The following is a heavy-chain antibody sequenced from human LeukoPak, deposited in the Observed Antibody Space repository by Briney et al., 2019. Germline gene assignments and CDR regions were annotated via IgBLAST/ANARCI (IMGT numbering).Heavy chain of an antibody. CDR3: ARYVWGSYPTFEFY. Sequence: PSHTMSPTSPVSGGSISSYYWRWIRQPPRKVLGWVGLTPYSGGTNYNPSFKSRVTISVDTSMNQFSLKGRSLNAADTAVYYCARYVWGSYPTFEFYWGQGALVTVSS. CDR1: GGSISSYY. D-gene: IGHD3-16*02. V-gene: IGHV4-59*01. J-gene: IGHJ4*02. CDR2: TPYSGGT.